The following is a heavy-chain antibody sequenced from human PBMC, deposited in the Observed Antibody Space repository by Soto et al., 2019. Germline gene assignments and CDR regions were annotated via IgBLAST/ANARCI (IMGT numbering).Heavy chain of an antibody. J-gene: IGHJ4*02. V-gene: IGHV1-18*04. Sequence: GDEVKKSGASVKVSCKASGYTFSNYGISWVRQAPGQGLEWMGWISGYNGLTAYAQNVQGRVTMTIDTPTTTVFMELTGLRSNDTAVYYCARDEGIRGFDSWGQGTLVTVSS. CDR3: ARDEGIRGFDS. CDR1: GYTFSNYG. D-gene: IGHD3-10*01. CDR2: ISGYNGLT.